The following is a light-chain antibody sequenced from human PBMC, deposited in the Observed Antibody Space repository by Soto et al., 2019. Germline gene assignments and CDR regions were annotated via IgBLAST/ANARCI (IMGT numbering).Light chain of an antibody. CDR1: SSNIGSNY. CDR2: RNS. CDR3: AAWDDSLSGVV. Sequence: QSVLTQQPSASGTPGQRVTISCSGSSSNIGSNYVYWYQQLPGKVPQLLIYRNSERPSGVPDRFSVSKSGTSASLAISGLRSEDEADYYCAAWDDSLSGVVFGGGTKLTV. J-gene: IGLJ2*01. V-gene: IGLV1-47*01.